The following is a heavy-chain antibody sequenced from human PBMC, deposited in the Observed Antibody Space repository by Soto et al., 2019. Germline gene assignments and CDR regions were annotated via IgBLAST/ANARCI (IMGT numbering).Heavy chain of an antibody. CDR3: AREWSPDYGDYVSPVSSLDV. Sequence: QVQLQESGPGLVKPSQTLSLTCTVSGGSISSGDYYWSWIRQPPGKGLEWIGYIYYSGSTYYNPSLKSRVTISVDTSKNQFSLKLSSVTAADTAVYYCAREWSPDYGDYVSPVSSLDVWGQGTTVTVSS. V-gene: IGHV4-30-4*01. D-gene: IGHD4-17*01. CDR2: IYYSGST. CDR1: GGSISSGDYY. J-gene: IGHJ6*02.